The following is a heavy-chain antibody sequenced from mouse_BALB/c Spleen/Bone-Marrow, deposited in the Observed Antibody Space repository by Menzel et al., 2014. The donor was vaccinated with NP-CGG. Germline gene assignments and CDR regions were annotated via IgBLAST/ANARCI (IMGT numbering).Heavy chain of an antibody. V-gene: IGHV14-3*02. CDR1: GFNIKDTY. Sequence: VQLQQPGAELVKPGASVKLSCTASGFNIKDTYMHWVKQRPEQGLEWIGRIDPANGNTKYDPKFQGKATITADTSSITAYLQLSSLTSEDTAVYYCANYYYGSSLFAYWGQGTLVTVSA. J-gene: IGHJ3*01. CDR3: ANYYYGSSLFAY. D-gene: IGHD1-1*01. CDR2: IDPANGNT.